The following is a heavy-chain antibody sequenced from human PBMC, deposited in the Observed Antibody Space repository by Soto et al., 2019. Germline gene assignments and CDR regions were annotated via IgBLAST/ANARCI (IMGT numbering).Heavy chain of an antibody. J-gene: IGHJ4*02. Sequence: GGSLRLSCAAPGFTFSDYYFTWIRQAPGKGLEWVSYISFSGSTIYYADSVKGRFTISRDNAKNSLYLQMNNLRPEDTAVYYCAGGDSGSFDYWGQGTQVTVSS. CDR1: GFTFSDYY. CDR2: ISFSGSTI. V-gene: IGHV3-11*01. CDR3: AGGDSGSFDY. D-gene: IGHD3-16*01.